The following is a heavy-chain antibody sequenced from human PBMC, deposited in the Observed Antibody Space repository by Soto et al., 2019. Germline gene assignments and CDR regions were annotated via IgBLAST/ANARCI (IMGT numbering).Heavy chain of an antibody. J-gene: IGHJ6*02. D-gene: IGHD3-22*01. CDR3: ESSGTYSPRGYYYSFGMDV. V-gene: IGHV1-3*01. Sequence: ASGKVSCKASGYTFTSYAMHWVRQAPGQRLEWMGWINAGNGNTKYSQKFQGRVTITRDTSASTAYMELSSLRSEDTAVYYYESSGTYSPRGYYYSFGMDVWGQGTTVTVSS. CDR1: GYTFTSYA. CDR2: INAGNGNT.